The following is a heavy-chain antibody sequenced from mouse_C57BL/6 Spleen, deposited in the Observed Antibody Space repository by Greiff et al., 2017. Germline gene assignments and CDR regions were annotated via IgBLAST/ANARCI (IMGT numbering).Heavy chain of an antibody. CDR2: INPGSGGT. V-gene: IGHV1-54*02. J-gene: IGHJ2*01. CDR3: ARGGLLYYFDY. D-gene: IGHD2-3*01. Sequence: VQLQQSGAELVRPGTSVKVSCKASGYAFTNYLIEWVKQRPGQGLEWIGVINPGSGGTNYNEKFKGKATLTADNASITAYLQLSSLTSEDSAVYFCARGGLLYYFDYWGQGTTLTVSS. CDR1: GYAFTNYL.